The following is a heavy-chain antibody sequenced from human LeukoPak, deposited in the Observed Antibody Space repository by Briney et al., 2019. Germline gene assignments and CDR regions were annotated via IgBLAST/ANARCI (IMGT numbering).Heavy chain of an antibody. J-gene: IGHJ4*02. CDR1: GFTFSSYY. V-gene: IGHV3-23*01. D-gene: IGHD6-13*01. CDR3: ANYRQSITAAGNSREFADY. CDR2: ISASGDWT. Sequence: PGGSLRLSCEASGFTFSSYYMIWVRQAPGKGLEWVSVISASGDWTYYADSVKGRFTISRDNSKNTLYLQMNSLRAEDTAVYYCANYRQSITAAGNSREFADYWGQGTLVTVSS.